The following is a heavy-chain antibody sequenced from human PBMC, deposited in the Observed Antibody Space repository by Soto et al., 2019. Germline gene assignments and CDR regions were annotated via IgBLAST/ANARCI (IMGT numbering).Heavy chain of an antibody. CDR2: IYPGDSDT. J-gene: IGHJ6*02. CDR3: ARNSAAGKNYYGMDV. CDR1: GYSFTSYW. V-gene: IGHV5-51*01. Sequence: ESLKISCKGSGYSFTSYWIGWVRQMPGKGLEWMGIIYPGDSDTRYSPSFQGQVTISADKSISTAYLQWSSLKASDTAMYYCARNSAAGKNYYGMDVWGQGTTVTVSS. D-gene: IGHD6-13*01.